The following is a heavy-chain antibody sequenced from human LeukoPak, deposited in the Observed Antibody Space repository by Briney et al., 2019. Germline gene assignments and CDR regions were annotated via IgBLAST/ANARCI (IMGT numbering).Heavy chain of an antibody. CDR2: INYSGTT. D-gene: IGHD6-19*01. V-gene: IGHV4-39*07. J-gene: IGHJ4*02. Sequence: SETLSLTCTVSGGFISSRSYYWAWIRQPPGKGLEWIGCINYSGTTYYHPSLKSRVTISVDTSRNQFSLKLTSVTAADTAVYYCVREVDSSGWSDYFDYWGQGTLVTVSS. CDR3: VREVDSSGWSDYFDY. CDR1: GGFISSRSYY.